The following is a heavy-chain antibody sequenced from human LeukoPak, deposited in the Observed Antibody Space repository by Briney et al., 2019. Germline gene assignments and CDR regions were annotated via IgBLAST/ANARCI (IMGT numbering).Heavy chain of an antibody. CDR2: ISRSSSYI. V-gene: IGHV3-21*01. Sequence: PGGSLRLSCAASGFTFSSYSMNWVRQAPGKGLEWVSFISRSSSYIYYADSLKGRFTISRDNAKNSLYLQMNSLRAEDTAVYYCARDDGYYSDYWGQGTLVTVSS. CDR1: GFTFSSYS. J-gene: IGHJ4*02. D-gene: IGHD3-22*01. CDR3: ARDDGYYSDY.